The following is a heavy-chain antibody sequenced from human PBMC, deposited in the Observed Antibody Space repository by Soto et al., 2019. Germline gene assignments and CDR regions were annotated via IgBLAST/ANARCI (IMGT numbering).Heavy chain of an antibody. CDR3: ARMATFGSLNWFDP. CDR1: GYSFTNND. CDR2: MNPGSGDT. D-gene: IGHD3-16*01. Sequence: SSVKVSCKASGYSFTNNDVSWVRQATGQGLEWMGWMNPGSGDTGYAQKFQGRVTMTRDISTATAYMELSSLRSDDTATYYCARMATFGSLNWFDPWGQGSLVTVSS. J-gene: IGHJ5*02. V-gene: IGHV1-8*01.